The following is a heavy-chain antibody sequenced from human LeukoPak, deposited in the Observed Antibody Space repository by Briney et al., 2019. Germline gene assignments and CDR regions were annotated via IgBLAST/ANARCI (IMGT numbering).Heavy chain of an antibody. D-gene: IGHD4-23*01. J-gene: IGHJ3*02. CDR3: ARAPYGVVTHDAFDI. CDR1: GYTFTGYY. Sequence: ASVKVSCKASGYTFTGYYMHWVRQAPGQGLEWMGWINPNSGGTNYAQKFQGRVTMTRDTSISTAYMELSRLRPDDTAVYYCARAPYGVVTHDAFDIWGQGTMVTVSS. CDR2: INPNSGGT. V-gene: IGHV1-2*02.